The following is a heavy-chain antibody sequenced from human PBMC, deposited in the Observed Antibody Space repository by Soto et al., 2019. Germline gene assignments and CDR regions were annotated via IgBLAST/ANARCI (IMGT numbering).Heavy chain of an antibody. V-gene: IGHV4-59*01. Sequence: SETLSLTCTVSGGSISNYYWSWVRQPPGKGLEWIGYIYDSGSTNYNPSLKSRVTISVDTSKNQFSLRLTSVTAADTAVYYCAAXPRYWGQGTLVTVSS. J-gene: IGHJ4*02. CDR3: AAXPRY. CDR2: IYDSGST. D-gene: IGHD2-15*01. CDR1: GGSISNYY.